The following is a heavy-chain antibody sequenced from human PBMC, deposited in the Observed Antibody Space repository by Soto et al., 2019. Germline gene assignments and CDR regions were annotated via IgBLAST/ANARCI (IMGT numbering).Heavy chain of an antibody. CDR1: GFTFSSYG. J-gene: IGHJ6*02. Sequence: QVQLVESGGGVVQPGRSLRLSCAASGFTFSSYGMHWVRQAPGKGLEWVAVIWYDGSNKYYADSVKGRFTISRDNSKNTLYLQMNSLRAEDTAVYYCARAFVVVAAYFTYSYGMDVWGQGTTVTVSS. CDR2: IWYDGSNK. V-gene: IGHV3-33*01. CDR3: ARAFVVVAAYFTYSYGMDV. D-gene: IGHD2-15*01.